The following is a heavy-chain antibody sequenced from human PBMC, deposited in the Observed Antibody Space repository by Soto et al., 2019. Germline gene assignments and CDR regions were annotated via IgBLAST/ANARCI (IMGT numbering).Heavy chain of an antibody. Sequence: NPSETLSLTCIVSGGSITRRSSYWAWIRQPPGKGLEWVGTFYDGNTYHNPSLRSRITIAVDTSKTQFSLKLKSVAAADTAFYYCATTRGLAVGGSFDYWGQGMLVTVSS. J-gene: IGHJ4*02. V-gene: IGHV4-39*01. CDR1: GGSITRRSSY. CDR2: FYDGNT. D-gene: IGHD3-10*01. CDR3: ATTRGLAVGGSFDY.